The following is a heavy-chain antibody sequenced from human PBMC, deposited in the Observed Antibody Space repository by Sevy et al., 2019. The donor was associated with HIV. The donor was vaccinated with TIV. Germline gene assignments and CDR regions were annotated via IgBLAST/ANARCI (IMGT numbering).Heavy chain of an antibody. D-gene: IGHD6-13*01. CDR2: ISGSGSG. CDR1: GFTFSSWA. Sequence: GGSLRLSCAASGFTFSSWAMSWVRQAPGKGVEWVSVISGSGSGYYADSVKGRFTISRDNSKNTLYLQMNSLRDEDTATYYCVKDSMYSSSWYDFDYWGQGTQVTVSS. CDR3: VKDSMYSSSWYDFDY. J-gene: IGHJ4*02. V-gene: IGHV3-23*01.